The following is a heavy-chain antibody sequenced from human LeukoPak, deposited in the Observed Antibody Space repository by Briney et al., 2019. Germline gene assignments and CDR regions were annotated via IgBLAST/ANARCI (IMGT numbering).Heavy chain of an antibody. V-gene: IGHV1-69*13. CDR3: ARCVDIVATDERYYYYGMDV. J-gene: IGHJ6*02. CDR1: GGTFSSYA. D-gene: IGHD5-12*01. CDR2: IIPIFGTA. Sequence: SVKVSCKASGGTFSSYAISWVRQAPGQGLEWMGGIIPIFGTANYAQKFQGRVTITADESTSTAYMELSSLRSEDTAVYYCARCVDIVATDERYYYYGMDVWGQGTTVTVSS.